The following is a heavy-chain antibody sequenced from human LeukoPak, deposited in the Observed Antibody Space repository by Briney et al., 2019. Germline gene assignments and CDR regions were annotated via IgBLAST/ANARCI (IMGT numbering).Heavy chain of an antibody. J-gene: IGHJ3*02. CDR3: SAAPYYYGSGSDDAFDI. CDR2: VYISGNT. CDR1: GGSISSAGYS. V-gene: IGHV4-61*02. Sequence: SETLSLTCTVSGGSISSAGYSWTWIRQPAGKGLEWIGRVYISGNTYYNPSLKSRVTISVDRSKNQFSLKLSSVTAADTAVYYCSAAPYYYGSGSDDAFDIWGQGTMVTVSS. D-gene: IGHD3-10*01.